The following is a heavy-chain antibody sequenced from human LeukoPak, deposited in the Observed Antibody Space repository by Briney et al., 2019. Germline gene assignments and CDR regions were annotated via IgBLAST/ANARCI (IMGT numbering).Heavy chain of an antibody. V-gene: IGHV3-20*04. CDR2: INWNGGST. D-gene: IGHD6-6*01. CDR1: GFTLDDYG. J-gene: IGHJ6*03. CDR3: ARDKQLVRGYYYYYMDV. Sequence: PGGSLRLSCAASGFTLDDYGMSWVRQAPGKGLEWVSGINWNGGSTGYADSVKGRFTISRDNAKNSLYLQMNSLRAEDTALYYCARDKQLVRGYYYYYMDVWGKGTTVTVSS.